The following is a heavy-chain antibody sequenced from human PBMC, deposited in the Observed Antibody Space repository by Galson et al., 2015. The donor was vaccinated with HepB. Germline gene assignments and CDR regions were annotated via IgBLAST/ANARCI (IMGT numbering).Heavy chain of an antibody. V-gene: IGHV4-61*02. CDR1: GGSISSGSYY. CDR3: ARSGLADSHY. D-gene: IGHD6-19*01. Sequence: TLSLTCSVSGGSISSGSYYWSWIRQPAGKGLEWIGRMYTDGSTSYNPSLRSRITISVDTSKNQFSLKLRSVTAADTAVYYCARSGLADSHYWGQGTLVTVSS. CDR2: MYTDGST. J-gene: IGHJ4*02.